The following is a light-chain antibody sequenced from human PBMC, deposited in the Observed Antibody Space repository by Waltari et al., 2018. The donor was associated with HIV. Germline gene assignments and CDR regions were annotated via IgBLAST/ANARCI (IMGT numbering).Light chain of an antibody. V-gene: IGLV1-47*01. CDR3: AAWNDRLSGYV. CDR2: TNK. CDR1: SSNIGRNY. Sequence: QSVLTQPPSASGTPGQRVTISCSGSSSNIGRNYVYWYQQLPGTAPKLLIYTNKQRPSGVPDRFSCSKSGTSASLAISGLRSEDEADYYCAAWNDRLSGYVFGTGTKVTV. J-gene: IGLJ1*01.